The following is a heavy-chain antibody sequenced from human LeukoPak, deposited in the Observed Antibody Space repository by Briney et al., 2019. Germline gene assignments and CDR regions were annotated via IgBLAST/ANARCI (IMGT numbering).Heavy chain of an antibody. Sequence: GASVKVSCKASGYTFTGYYMHWVRQAPGQGPEWMGWINPNSGGTNYAQKFQGRVTMTRDTSISTAYMELSRLRSDDTAVYYCARSVAAAGTFRFDYWGQGTLVTVSS. CDR1: GYTFTGYY. CDR3: ARSVAAAGTFRFDY. CDR2: INPNSGGT. D-gene: IGHD6-13*01. V-gene: IGHV1-2*02. J-gene: IGHJ4*02.